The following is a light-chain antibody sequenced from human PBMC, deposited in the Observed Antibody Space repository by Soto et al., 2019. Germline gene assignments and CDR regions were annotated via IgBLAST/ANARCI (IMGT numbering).Light chain of an antibody. V-gene: IGLV1-51*02. CDR2: ETN. CDR1: SSNIGNNF. Sequence: QSVLTQPPSVSAAPGQKVTISCSGSSSNIGNNFVSWYQHLPGTAPKLLMYETNKRPSGIPDRFSGSKSGTSATLGITGLQTGDEADYYCGTWDNSLSAVVFGGGTKVT. J-gene: IGLJ2*01. CDR3: GTWDNSLSAVV.